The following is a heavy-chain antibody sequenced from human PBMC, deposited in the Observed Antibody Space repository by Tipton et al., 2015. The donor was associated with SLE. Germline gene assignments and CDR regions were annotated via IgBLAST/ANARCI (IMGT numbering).Heavy chain of an antibody. J-gene: IGHJ4*02. CDR3: ARGDAGRSDY. Sequence: TLSLTCTVSGGSISSSSYYWGWIRPPPGKGLEWVGSIYYSGSTYCNPSLKSRVTISVDTSKNQFSLKLSSVTAADTAVYYCARGDAGRSDYWGQGTLVTVSS. CDR2: IYYSGST. D-gene: IGHD3-10*01. V-gene: IGHV4-39*07. CDR1: GGSISSSSYY.